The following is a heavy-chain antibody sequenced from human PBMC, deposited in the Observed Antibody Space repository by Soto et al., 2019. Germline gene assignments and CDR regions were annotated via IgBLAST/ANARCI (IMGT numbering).Heavy chain of an antibody. V-gene: IGHV4-31*03. D-gene: IGHD6-6*01. J-gene: IGHJ4*02. CDR3: ARVIVSSSSPLDY. CDR1: GGSISSGGYY. CDR2: TYYSGST. Sequence: QVQLQESGPGLVKPSQTLSLTCTVSGGSISSGGYYWSWSRQHPGKGLEWIGYTYYSGSTDYNPSLKSRVTISVDTSKNQFSLKLSSVTDADTAVYYCARVIVSSSSPLDYWGQGTLVTVSS.